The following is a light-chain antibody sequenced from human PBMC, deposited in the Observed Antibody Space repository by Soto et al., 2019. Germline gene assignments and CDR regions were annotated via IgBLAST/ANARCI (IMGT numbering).Light chain of an antibody. CDR2: DAS. Sequence: EIVLTQSPATLSLSPGERATLSCRASQSVSSYLAWYQQKPGQAPRLLIYDASNRATGIPSRFSGSGSGTDFTLTISSLEPEDFAVYYCHQRSNLFTFGPGTKVDT. J-gene: IGKJ3*01. V-gene: IGKV3-11*01. CDR1: QSVSSY. CDR3: HQRSNLFT.